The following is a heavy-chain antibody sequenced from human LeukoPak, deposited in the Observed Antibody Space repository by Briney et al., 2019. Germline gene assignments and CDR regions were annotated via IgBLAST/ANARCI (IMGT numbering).Heavy chain of an antibody. D-gene: IGHD1-26*01. CDR2: IIPILGTA. J-gene: IGHJ4*02. CDR3: ARDPGTVGSSEFDY. V-gene: IGHV1-69*08. Sequence: GPSVKVSCKASGGTFSRNTISWVRQAPGQGLEWMGRIIPILGTANYAQKFQGRVTITADKSTSTAYMELSRLRSEDTAVYYCARDPGTVGSSEFDYWGQGTLVTVSS. CDR1: GGTFSRNT.